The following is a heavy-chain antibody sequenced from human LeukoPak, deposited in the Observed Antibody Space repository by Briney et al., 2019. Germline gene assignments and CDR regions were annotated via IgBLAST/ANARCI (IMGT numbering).Heavy chain of an antibody. Sequence: PSETLSLTCAVYGGSFSGYYWSWIRQPPGKGLEWIGEINHSGSTNYNPSLKSRVTISVDTSKNQFSLKLSSVTAADTAVYYCAGVVNGDYDYVWGSYRNYFDYWGQGTLVTVSS. J-gene: IGHJ4*02. CDR3: AGVVNGDYDYVWGSYRNYFDY. D-gene: IGHD3-16*02. CDR2: INHSGST. CDR1: GGSFSGYY. V-gene: IGHV4-34*01.